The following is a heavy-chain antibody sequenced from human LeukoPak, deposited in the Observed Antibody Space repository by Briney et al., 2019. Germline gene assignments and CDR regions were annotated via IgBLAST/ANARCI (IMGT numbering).Heavy chain of an antibody. CDR3: ARHPLYLGGSGFCRAWFDR. Sequence: SETLSLTCAVSGYSISSGYYWRWIRQPPGKRLEWIGSTYHSGSTYYNPSLKSRGTISGDTSKNQFSLKLNPADAADTALYYSARHPLYLGGSGFCRAWFDRWVRGTMVTVSS. CDR2: TYHSGST. CDR1: GYSISSGYY. V-gene: IGHV4-38-2*01. D-gene: IGHD3-3*01. J-gene: IGHJ5*02.